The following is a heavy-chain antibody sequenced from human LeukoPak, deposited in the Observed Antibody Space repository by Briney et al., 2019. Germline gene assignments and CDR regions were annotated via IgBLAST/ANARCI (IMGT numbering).Heavy chain of an antibody. CDR3: ARGGYSSSLGYYYYMDV. CDR2: ITTSSSYM. Sequence: GGSLRLSCAASGFTFSGYSMNWVRQAPGKGLEWVSSITTSSSYMYYTDSVKGRFTISRDNAKNSLFLQMSSLRAEDMAVYYCARGGYSSSLGYYYYMDVWGRGTTVTVSS. D-gene: IGHD6-13*01. CDR1: GFTFSGYS. J-gene: IGHJ6*03. V-gene: IGHV3-21*01.